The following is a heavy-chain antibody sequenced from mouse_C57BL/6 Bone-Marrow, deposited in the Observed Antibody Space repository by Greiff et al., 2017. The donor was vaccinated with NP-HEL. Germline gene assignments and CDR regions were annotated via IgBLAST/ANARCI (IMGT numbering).Heavy chain of an antibody. V-gene: IGHV1-78*01. CDR2: IYPRDGST. D-gene: IGHD1-1*01. CDR3: ARDYYGSSRYFDN. Sequence: QVQLQQSDAELVKPGASVKISCKVSGYTFTDHTIHWMKQRPEQGLEWIGYIYPRDGSTKYNEKFKGTATLTAEKSSSTAYMQLNSLTSEDSAVYFCARDYYGSSRYFDNWGQGTTLTVSS. CDR1: GYTFTDHT. J-gene: IGHJ2*01.